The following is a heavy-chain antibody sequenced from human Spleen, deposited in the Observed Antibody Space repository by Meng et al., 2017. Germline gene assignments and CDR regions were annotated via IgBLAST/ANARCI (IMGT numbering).Heavy chain of an antibody. Sequence: SETLSLTCVVSGGSFSDYYWSWIRQPPGKGLEWIGDIYYSGSTNYNPSLKSRVTISVHTSKNQFSLKLSSVTAADTALYYCARVGGSSSNFDYWGQGTLVTVSS. CDR3: ARVGGSSSNFDY. CDR2: IYYSGST. V-gene: IGHV4-59*01. J-gene: IGHJ4*02. D-gene: IGHD1-26*01. CDR1: GGSFSDYY.